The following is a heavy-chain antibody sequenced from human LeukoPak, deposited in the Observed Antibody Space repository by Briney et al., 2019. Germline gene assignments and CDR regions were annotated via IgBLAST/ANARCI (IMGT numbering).Heavy chain of an antibody. V-gene: IGHV5-51*01. CDR1: GSIFTSYW. CDR2: IYPGDSDT. Sequence: GASLQISCKGSGSIFTSYWIGWVRPLPGKGLEWMGIIYPGDSDTRYSPSFQGQVTISADKSISTAYLQWSSLKASDTAMYYCARRPAGSTRNWFDPWGQGTLVTVSS. CDR3: ARRPAGSTRNWFDP. J-gene: IGHJ5*02. D-gene: IGHD2-2*01.